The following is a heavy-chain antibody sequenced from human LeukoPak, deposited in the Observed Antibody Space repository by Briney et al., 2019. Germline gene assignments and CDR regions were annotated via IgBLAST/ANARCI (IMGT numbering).Heavy chain of an antibody. CDR3: AKDSGYYYGSGSYYSD. CDR2: ISGSGGTT. J-gene: IGHJ4*02. V-gene: IGHV3-23*01. CDR1: GFTFSSYA. D-gene: IGHD3-10*01. Sequence: GGSLRLSCAASGFTFSSYAMSWVRQAPGKGLEWVSAISGSGGTTYYADSVKGQFTISRDNSKNTLYLQMNSLRAEDTAVYYCAKDSGYYYGSGSYYSDWGQGTLVTVSS.